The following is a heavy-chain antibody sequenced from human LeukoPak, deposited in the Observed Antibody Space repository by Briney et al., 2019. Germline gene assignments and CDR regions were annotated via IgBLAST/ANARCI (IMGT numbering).Heavy chain of an antibody. CDR1: GYTFTSYG. CDR3: ATTSDPYYYYGMDV. Sequence: GASVKVSCKASGYTFTSYGLSWVRQAPGQGLEWMGWISAYNGNTNYAQKLQGRVTMTTDTSTSTAYMELRSLRSDDTAVYYCATTSDPYYYYGMDVWGQGTTVTVPS. V-gene: IGHV1-18*01. J-gene: IGHJ6*02. CDR2: ISAYNGNT.